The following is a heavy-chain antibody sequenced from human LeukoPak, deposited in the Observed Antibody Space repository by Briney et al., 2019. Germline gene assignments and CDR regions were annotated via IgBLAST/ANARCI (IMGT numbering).Heavy chain of an antibody. Sequence: GGSLRLSCAASGFTFSSYWMSWVRQAPGKGLEWVANIKQVGSEKYYVDSVKGRFTISRDDAKNSLYLQMDSLRAEDTAVYYCAREMGLAWFGELLYAQNFDYWGQGTLVTVSS. CDR3: AREMGLAWFGELLYAQNFDY. J-gene: IGHJ4*02. CDR2: IKQVGSEK. CDR1: GFTFSSYW. D-gene: IGHD3-10*01. V-gene: IGHV3-7*01.